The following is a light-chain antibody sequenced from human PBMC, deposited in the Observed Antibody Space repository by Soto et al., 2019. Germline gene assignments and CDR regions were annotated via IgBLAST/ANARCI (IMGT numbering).Light chain of an antibody. V-gene: IGKV4-1*01. J-gene: IGKJ4*01. Sequence: DIVMSQSPDSLAVSLGEMATIKCKSSQSLFYTSNKRNYLAWYQQKPGQRPRLLISWASTRESGVPDRFSAVGFGTDFTLTITNMHAYVVATYHFHQYLSAPHAFGGVTKVEI. CDR2: WAS. CDR3: HQYLSAPHA. CDR1: QSLFYTSNKRNY.